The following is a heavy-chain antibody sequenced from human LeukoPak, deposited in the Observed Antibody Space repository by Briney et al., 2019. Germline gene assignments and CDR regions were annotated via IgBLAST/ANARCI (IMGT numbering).Heavy chain of an antibody. Sequence: EASVKVSCKASVYTFTSYGISWVRQAPGQGLEWLGWISTYNGNTDYAQELQGRVTMTTDTSTSTAYMELRSLRSDDTAVYYCARDPYYYGSGIGVRYFDLWGRGTLVTVSS. CDR2: ISTYNGNT. CDR1: VYTFTSYG. CDR3: ARDPYYYGSGIGVRYFDL. D-gene: IGHD3-10*01. J-gene: IGHJ2*01. V-gene: IGHV1-18*01.